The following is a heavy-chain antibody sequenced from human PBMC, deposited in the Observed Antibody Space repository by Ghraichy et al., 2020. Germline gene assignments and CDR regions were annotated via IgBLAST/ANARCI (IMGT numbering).Heavy chain of an antibody. CDR1: GFTVSSNY. V-gene: IGHV3-53*01. CDR3: AREAIVGATRFDY. J-gene: IGHJ4*02. CDR2: IYSGGST. D-gene: IGHD1-26*01. Sequence: LSLTCAASGFTVSSNYMSWVRQAPGKGLEWVSVIYSGGSTYYAASVKGRFTISRDNSKNTLYLQMNSLRAEDTAVYYCAREAIVGATRFDYWGQGTLVTVSS.